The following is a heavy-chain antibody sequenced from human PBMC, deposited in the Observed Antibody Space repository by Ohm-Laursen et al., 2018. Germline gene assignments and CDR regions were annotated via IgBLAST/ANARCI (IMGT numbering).Heavy chain of an antibody. J-gene: IGHJ3*02. D-gene: IGHD5-24*01. CDR1: GFPFHNYA. Sequence: SLRLSCSASGFPFHNYAMNWVRQAPRKGLEWVSGINAPGGKTYYADSVKGRFTISRDNARNTLYLEMNSLRAEDTAVYYCTRGRSPQFDAFDIWGQGTMVTVFS. V-gene: IGHV3-23*01. CDR2: INAPGGKT. CDR3: TRGRSPQFDAFDI.